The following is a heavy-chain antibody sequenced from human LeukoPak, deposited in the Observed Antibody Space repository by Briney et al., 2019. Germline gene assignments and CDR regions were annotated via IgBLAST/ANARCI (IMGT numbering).Heavy chain of an antibody. D-gene: IGHD3-3*01. V-gene: IGHV4-59*12. CDR1: GGSISSYY. CDR2: IYYFGST. J-gene: IGHJ4*02. Sequence: SETLSLTCTVSGGSISSYYWSWIRQPPGKGLEWIGYIYYFGSTNYNPSLKSRVTISIDTSKNQFSLKLSSVTAADTAVYYCARGLYDFWSGYWLDYWGQGTLVTVSS. CDR3: ARGLYDFWSGYWLDY.